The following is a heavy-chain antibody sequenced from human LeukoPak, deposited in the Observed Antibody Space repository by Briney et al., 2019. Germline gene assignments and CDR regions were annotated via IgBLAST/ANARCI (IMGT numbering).Heavy chain of an antibody. CDR3: ATLEYSSSSNWFDP. D-gene: IGHD6-13*01. CDR2: FDPEDGET. CDR1: GYTLTELS. J-gene: IGHJ5*02. Sequence: ASVKVSCKVSGYTLTELSMHWVRQAPGKGLEWMGGFDPEDGETIYAQKFQGRVTMTEDTSTDTAYMELSSLRSEDTAVYYCATLEYSSSSNWFDPWGQGTLVTVSS. V-gene: IGHV1-24*01.